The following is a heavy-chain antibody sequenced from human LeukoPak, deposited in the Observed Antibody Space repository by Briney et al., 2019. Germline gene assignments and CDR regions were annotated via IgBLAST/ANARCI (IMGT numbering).Heavy chain of an antibody. CDR2: ISYDGSNK. Sequence: GGSLRLSCAASGFTFSSYAMHWVRQAPGKGLEWVAVISYDGSNKYYADSVKGRFTISRDNSKNTLYLQMNSLRAEDTAVYYCARVNGQLGYFDYWGQGTLVTVSS. V-gene: IGHV3-30-3*01. CDR1: GFTFSSYA. J-gene: IGHJ4*02. D-gene: IGHD6-6*01. CDR3: ARVNGQLGYFDY.